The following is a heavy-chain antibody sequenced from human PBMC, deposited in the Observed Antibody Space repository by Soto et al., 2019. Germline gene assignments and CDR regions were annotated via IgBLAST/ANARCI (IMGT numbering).Heavy chain of an antibody. Sequence: PGGSLRLSCAASGFTFSSHAMHWVRQAPGKGLEWVAVISYDGSNKYYADSVKGRFTISRDNSKNTLYLQMNSLRAEDTAVYYCARDEQQLPVYYYYGMDVWGQGTTVTVSS. CDR3: ARDEQQLPVYYYYGMDV. V-gene: IGHV3-30-3*01. CDR1: GFTFSSHA. D-gene: IGHD6-13*01. J-gene: IGHJ6*02. CDR2: ISYDGSNK.